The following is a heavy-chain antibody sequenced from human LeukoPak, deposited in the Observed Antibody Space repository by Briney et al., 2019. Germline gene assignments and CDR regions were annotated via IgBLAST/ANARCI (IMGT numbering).Heavy chain of an antibody. V-gene: IGHV3-48*03. CDR2: ISTSGDTT. D-gene: IGHD5-12*01. CDR1: GFTFGSYE. Sequence: GGSLRLSCTGSGFTFGSYEMNWVRQAPGKGLEWVSYISTSGDTTYYADSVKGRFTLSRDNAKNALYLQVSSLRAEDTAVYYCARRSGYDYFDYWGQGTLVTVSS. CDR3: ARRSGYDYFDY. J-gene: IGHJ4*02.